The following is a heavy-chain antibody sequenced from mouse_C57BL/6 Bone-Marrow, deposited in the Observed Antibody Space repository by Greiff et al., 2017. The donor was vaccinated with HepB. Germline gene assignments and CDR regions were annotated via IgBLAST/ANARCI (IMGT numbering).Heavy chain of an antibody. V-gene: IGHV5-4*01. Sequence: EVQLQQSGGGLVKPGGSLKLSCAASGFTFSSYAMSWVRQTPEKRLEWVATISDGGSYTYYPDNVKGRFTISRDNAKNNLYLQMSHLKSEDTAMYYCARGYGTPNYWGQGTTLTVSS. CDR2: ISDGGSYT. J-gene: IGHJ2*01. CDR1: GFTFSSYA. CDR3: ARGYGTPNY. D-gene: IGHD1-1*02.